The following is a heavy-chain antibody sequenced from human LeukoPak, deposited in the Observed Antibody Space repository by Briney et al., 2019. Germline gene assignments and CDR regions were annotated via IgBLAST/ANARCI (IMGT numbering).Heavy chain of an antibody. CDR1: GFTFSSYT. CDR2: ISSSSNYI. Sequence: GGSLRLSCAASGFTFSSYTMNWVRQAPGKGLEWVSPISSSSNYIYYADSLKGRFTISRDNAKNSLFLQMDGLRAEDTAVYYCARDTVAYSSSFIDYWGQGTLVSVSS. V-gene: IGHV3-21*01. D-gene: IGHD6-13*01. J-gene: IGHJ4*02. CDR3: ARDTVAYSSSFIDY.